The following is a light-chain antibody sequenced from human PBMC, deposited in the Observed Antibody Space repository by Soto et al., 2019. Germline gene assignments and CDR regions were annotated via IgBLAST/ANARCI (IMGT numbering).Light chain of an antibody. CDR3: ETWDSNIHWV. CDR1: SGHSSYI. V-gene: IGLV4-60*02. J-gene: IGLJ3*02. CDR2: LEGSGSY. Sequence: QLVLTQSSSASASPGSSVNLTCTLSSGHSSYIIAWHQQQPGKAPRYLMKLEGSGSYNKGSGVPDRFSGSSSGADRYLIISNLQFEDEADYYCETWDSNIHWVFGGGTKLTVL.